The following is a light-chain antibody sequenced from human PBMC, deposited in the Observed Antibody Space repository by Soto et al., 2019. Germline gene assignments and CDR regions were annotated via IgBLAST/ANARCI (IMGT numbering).Light chain of an antibody. Sequence: EIVLTQSPGTLSLSPGERATISCRASQSVSSYFAWYQQKPGQAPRLLIYDASNRATGIPARFSGSGSGTDFTLTISSLEPEDFAVYYCQQRGNWPLTFGQGTKVEIK. CDR3: QQRGNWPLT. J-gene: IGKJ1*01. V-gene: IGKV3-11*01. CDR1: QSVSSY. CDR2: DAS.